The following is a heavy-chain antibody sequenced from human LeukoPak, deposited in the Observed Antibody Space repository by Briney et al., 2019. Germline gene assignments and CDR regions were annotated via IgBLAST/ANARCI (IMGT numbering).Heavy chain of an antibody. CDR1: GFTFSSYA. J-gene: IGHJ5*02. Sequence: GGSLRLSCAAAGFTFSSYAMSWVRQAPGKGLEWVSAISGSGGSTYYADSVKGRFTISRDNSKNTLYLQMNSLRAEDTAVDYCAKGYSYGYLNWFDPWGQGTLVTVSS. V-gene: IGHV3-23*01. CDR2: ISGSGGST. CDR3: AKGYSYGYLNWFDP. D-gene: IGHD5-18*01.